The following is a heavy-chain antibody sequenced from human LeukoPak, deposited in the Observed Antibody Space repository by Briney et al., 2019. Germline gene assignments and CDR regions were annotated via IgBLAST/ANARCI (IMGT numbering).Heavy chain of an antibody. CDR2: ISWNSGSI. J-gene: IGHJ3*02. CDR1: GFTFDDYA. D-gene: IGHD6-19*01. V-gene: IGHV3-9*01. CDR3: ARELGSSGWSGPSDAFDI. Sequence: PGRSLRLSCAASGFTFDDYAMHWVRQAPGKGLEWVSGISWNSGSIGYADSMKGRFTISRDNSKNTLYLQMNSLRAEDTAVYYCARELGSSGWSGPSDAFDIWGQGTMVTVSS.